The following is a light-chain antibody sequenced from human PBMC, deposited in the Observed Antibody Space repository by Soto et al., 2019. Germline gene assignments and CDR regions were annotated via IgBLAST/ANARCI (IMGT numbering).Light chain of an antibody. J-gene: IGLJ2*01. V-gene: IGLV4-69*01. CDR3: QTWGTGIHVV. CDR2: LDSDGSH. CDR1: SGHSSYA. Sequence: QTVVTQSPSASASLGASVKPTCTLSSGHSSYAIAWHQQQPEKGPRYLMKLDSDGSHTKGDAIPDRFSGSSSGAERYLTISSLQSEDEADYYCQTWGTGIHVVFGGGTKVTVL.